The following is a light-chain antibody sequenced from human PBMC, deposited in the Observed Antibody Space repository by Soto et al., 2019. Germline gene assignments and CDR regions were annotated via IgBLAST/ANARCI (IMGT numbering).Light chain of an antibody. CDR1: QSISNN. CDR3: QQYQRWPPLS. V-gene: IGKV3-15*01. CDR2: DAS. Sequence: EIVMTQSPGTLAVSPGERATLSCRAFQSISNNLAWYQQRPGQRPRLLIYDASTRATDIPARFSGSGSGTEFTLTINNLQSEDFAVYFCQQYQRWPPLSFGGGTKVEIK. J-gene: IGKJ4*01.